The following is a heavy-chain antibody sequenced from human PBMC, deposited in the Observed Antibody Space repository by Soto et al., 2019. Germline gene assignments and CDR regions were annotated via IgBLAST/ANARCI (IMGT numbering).Heavy chain of an antibody. CDR2: ISPFHGDI. CDR1: GYSFTNYA. D-gene: IGHD3-16*01. J-gene: IGHJ4*02. CDR3: ARSDHVDRYFDY. V-gene: IGHV1-18*01. Sequence: QVELVQSGPEVKKPGASVKVSCKASGYSFTNYAIGWVRQAPGQGLEWVGWISPFHGDINYAQNFQGRITVTTDSSTSTAYMDLGRLRSDDTAVYYCARSDHVDRYFDYWGQGTRITVSS.